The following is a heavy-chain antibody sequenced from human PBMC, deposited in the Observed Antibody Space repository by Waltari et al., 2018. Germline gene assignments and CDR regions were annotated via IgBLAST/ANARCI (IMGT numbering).Heavy chain of an antibody. J-gene: IGHJ4*02. V-gene: IGHV1-8*01. D-gene: IGHD2-15*01. CDR3: ARDFYQVDDY. CDR2: MNPNSGNT. Sequence: QVQLVQSGAEVKKPGASVKVSCKASGYTFTSYDINWVRQATGQGLEWMGWMNPNSGNTGYAQKFQGRLTMTRDTSISTAYMELSILRSEDTSIYYCARDFYQVDDYWGQGTLVTVSS. CDR1: GYTFTSYD.